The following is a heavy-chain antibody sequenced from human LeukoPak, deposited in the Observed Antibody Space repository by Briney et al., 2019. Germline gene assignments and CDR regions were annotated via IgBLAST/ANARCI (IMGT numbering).Heavy chain of an antibody. V-gene: IGHV3-30*18. Sequence: GGSLRLSCAASGFTFSSYGMHWVRQAPGKGLEWVAVISYDGSNKYYADSVKGRFTISRDNSKNTLYLQMNSLRAEDTAVYYCAKDLVVDLAAAGTGFDYWGQGTLVTVSS. CDR3: AKDLVVDLAAAGTGFDY. CDR2: ISYDGSNK. J-gene: IGHJ4*02. CDR1: GFTFSSYG. D-gene: IGHD6-13*01.